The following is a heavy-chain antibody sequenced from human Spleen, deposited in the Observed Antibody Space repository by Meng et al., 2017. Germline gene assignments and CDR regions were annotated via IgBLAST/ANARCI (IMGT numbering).Heavy chain of an antibody. J-gene: IGHJ2*01. Sequence: QVPPQQWGAGLFKPSETLSLTGAVYGGSFSGYYWSRIRQPPGKGLEWIGEINHSGSTNYNPSLKSRVTISVDTSKNQFSLKLSSVTAADTAVYYCARGPEKLYSSSWNYWYFDLWGRGTLVTVSS. CDR2: INHSGST. D-gene: IGHD6-13*01. CDR1: GGSFSGYY. CDR3: ARGPEKLYSSSWNYWYFDL. V-gene: IGHV4-34*01.